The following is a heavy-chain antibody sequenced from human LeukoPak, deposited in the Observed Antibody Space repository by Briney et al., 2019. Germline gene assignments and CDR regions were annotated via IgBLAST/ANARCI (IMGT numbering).Heavy chain of an antibody. CDR2: INHSGST. CDR1: GGSFSGYY. V-gene: IGHV4-34*01. J-gene: IGHJ4*02. CDR3: ARGLVGATTGRVFDY. Sequence: PSETLSLTCAAYGGSFSGYYWSWIRQPPGKGLEWIGEINHSGSTNYNPSLKSRLIISVDPCKNHFSLKLSSVPAADTAVYYCARGLVGATTGRVFDYWGQGTLVTVSS. D-gene: IGHD1-26*01.